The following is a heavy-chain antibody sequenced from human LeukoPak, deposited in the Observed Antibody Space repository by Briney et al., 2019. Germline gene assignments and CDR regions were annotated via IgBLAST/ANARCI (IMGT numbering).Heavy chain of an antibody. D-gene: IGHD5-24*01. CDR3: ARSRDPRANYFDY. Sequence: TSETLSLTCTVSGGSISSYYWSWIRQPPGKGLEWIGYIYYSGSTNYNPSLKSRVTISVDTSKNQFSLKLSSVTAADTAVYYCARSRDPRANYFDYWGQGTLVTVSS. CDR1: GGSISSYY. CDR2: IYYSGST. J-gene: IGHJ4*02. V-gene: IGHV4-59*01.